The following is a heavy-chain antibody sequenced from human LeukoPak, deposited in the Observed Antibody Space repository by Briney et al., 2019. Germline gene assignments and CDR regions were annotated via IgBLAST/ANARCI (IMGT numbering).Heavy chain of an antibody. CDR2: ISTSGSII. Sequence: GSLRLSCAASGFTFDDYYMSWVRQAPGKGLEWVSYISTSGSIIFYADSVKGRFTISRDNAKNSLYLQMNSLRAEDTAVYYCATNRRSSSWYEPENYGMDVWGQGTTVTVSS. D-gene: IGHD2-2*01. CDR1: GFTFDDYY. CDR3: ATNRRSSSWYEPENYGMDV. V-gene: IGHV3-11*01. J-gene: IGHJ6*02.